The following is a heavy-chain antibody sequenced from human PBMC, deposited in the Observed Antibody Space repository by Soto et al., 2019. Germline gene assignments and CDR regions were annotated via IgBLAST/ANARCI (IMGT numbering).Heavy chain of an antibody. J-gene: IGHJ6*02. V-gene: IGHV1-2*02. D-gene: IGHD2-8*01. Sequence: ASVQVSCKASGYTFTGYYMHWVRQAPGQGHEWMGWINPNSGGTNYAQKFQGRVTMTRDTSISTAYMELSRLRSDDTAVYYCARERKGLVSLAARGANAICMDVWGRRPTGTV. CDR2: INPNSGGT. CDR1: GYTFTGYY. CDR3: ARERKGLVSLAARGANAICMDV.